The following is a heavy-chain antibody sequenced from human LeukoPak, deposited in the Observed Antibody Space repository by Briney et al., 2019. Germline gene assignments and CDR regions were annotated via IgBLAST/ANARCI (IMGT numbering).Heavy chain of an antibody. J-gene: IGHJ4*02. CDR2: MNTNSGNT. CDR3: ARGSIAAAGSFDH. CDR1: GYTFTSYD. V-gene: IGHV1-8*01. D-gene: IGHD6-13*01. Sequence: ASVKVSCKASGYTFTSYDINWVRQATGQGLEWMGWMNTNSGNTGYAQKFQGRVTMTRNTSISTAYMELSSLRSEDTAVYYCARGSIAAAGSFDHWGQGTLVTVSS.